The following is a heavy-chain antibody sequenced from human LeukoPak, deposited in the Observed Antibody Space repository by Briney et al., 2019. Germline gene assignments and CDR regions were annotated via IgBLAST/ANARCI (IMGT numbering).Heavy chain of an antibody. CDR2: INPNSGGT. CDR1: GYTFTGYY. Sequence: GASVKVSCKASGYTFTGYYMHWVRQAPGQGLEWMGWINPNSGGTNYAQKLQGRVTMTTDTSTSTAYMELRSLRSDDTAVYYCARPYYDFWSGYYMDYYYYMDVWGKGTTVTVSS. CDR3: ARPYYDFWSGYYMDYYYYMDV. V-gene: IGHV1-2*02. D-gene: IGHD3-3*01. J-gene: IGHJ6*03.